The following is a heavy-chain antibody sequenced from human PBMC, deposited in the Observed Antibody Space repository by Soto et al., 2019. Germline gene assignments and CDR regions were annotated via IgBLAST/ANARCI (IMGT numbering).Heavy chain of an antibody. D-gene: IGHD6-19*01. V-gene: IGHV4-31*03. CDR1: GGSISSGGYY. J-gene: IGHJ2*01. Sequence: QVQLQESGPGLVKPSQTLSLTCTVSGGSISSGGYYWSWIRQHPGKGLEWIGYIYYSGSTYYNPSLKSRVTISVDTSKNQFSLKLSSVTAADTAVYYCARERYSSGWRYWYFDLWGRGTLVTVSS. CDR2: IYYSGST. CDR3: ARERYSSGWRYWYFDL.